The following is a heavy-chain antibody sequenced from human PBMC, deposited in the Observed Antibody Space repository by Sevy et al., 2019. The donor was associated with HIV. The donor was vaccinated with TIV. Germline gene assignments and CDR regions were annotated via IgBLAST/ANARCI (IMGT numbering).Heavy chain of an antibody. J-gene: IGHJ4*02. CDR2: GRNKADSYTT. D-gene: IGHD6-13*01. V-gene: IGHV3-72*01. CDR3: ATHAGIAAAGRVFDY. CDR1: GFTFSDHY. Sequence: WGSLRLSCAASGFTFSDHYMEWIRQAPVNGLEWVGRGRNKADSYTTEYAASVKGRFTISRDDSKNSLYLLMNSLKTEDTAVYYCATHAGIAAAGRVFDYWGQGTLVTVSS.